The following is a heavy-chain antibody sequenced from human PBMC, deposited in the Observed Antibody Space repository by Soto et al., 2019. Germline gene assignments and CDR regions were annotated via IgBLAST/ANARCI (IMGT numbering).Heavy chain of an antibody. CDR2: ISWNSGSI. CDR3: AKDKFLNTMESLLDY. V-gene: IGHV3-9*01. Sequence: GGSLRLSCAASGFTFDDYAMHWVRQAPGKGLEWVSGISWNSGSIGYADSVKGRFTISRDNAKNSLYLQMNSLRAEDTALYYCAKDKFLNTMESLLDYWGQGPLVTVSS. CDR1: GFTFDDYA. D-gene: IGHD1-1*01. J-gene: IGHJ4*02.